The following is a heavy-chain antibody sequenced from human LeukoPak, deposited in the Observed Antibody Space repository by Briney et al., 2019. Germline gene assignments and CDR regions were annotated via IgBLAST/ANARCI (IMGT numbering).Heavy chain of an antibody. J-gene: IGHJ4*02. Sequence: SETLSLTCTVSGGSISSYYWSWIRQPPGKGLEWIGYIYYTGTTNYDPSLKSRVTISVDISKNHFSLKLSSVTAADTAVYYCARHSAYSGGWGNPNFDYWGQGTLVTVSS. CDR3: ARHSAYSGGWGNPNFDY. CDR1: GGSISSYY. D-gene: IGHD6-19*01. CDR2: IYYTGTT. V-gene: IGHV4-59*08.